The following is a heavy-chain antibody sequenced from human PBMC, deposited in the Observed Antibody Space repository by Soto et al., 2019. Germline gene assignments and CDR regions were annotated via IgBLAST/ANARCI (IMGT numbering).Heavy chain of an antibody. J-gene: IGHJ4*02. CDR3: ARDLCSGGSCDPDDFDY. CDR2: ISAYNGNT. D-gene: IGHD2-15*01. V-gene: IGHV1-18*01. Sequence: GASVKVSCKASGYTFTSYGISWVRQAPGQGLEWMGWISAYNGNTNYAQKLQGRVTMTTDTSTSTAYMELRSLRSDDTAVYFCARDLCSGGSCDPDDFDYWGQGTLVTVSS. CDR1: GYTFTSYG.